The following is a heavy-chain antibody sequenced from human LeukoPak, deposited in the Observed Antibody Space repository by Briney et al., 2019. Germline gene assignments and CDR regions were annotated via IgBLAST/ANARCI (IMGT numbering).Heavy chain of an antibody. CDR1: DYTSTSYD. Sequence: ASVKVSCKASDYTSTSYDINWVGKAIGQGLKWMGGMNPNSGNTGYAQKFQGRVTMTRNTSISTAYMELSSLRSEDTAVYYCARGLYSSGWYGDGAFDIWGQGTMVTVSS. D-gene: IGHD6-19*01. CDR2: MNPNSGNT. CDR3: ARGLYSSGWYGDGAFDI. V-gene: IGHV1-8*01. J-gene: IGHJ3*02.